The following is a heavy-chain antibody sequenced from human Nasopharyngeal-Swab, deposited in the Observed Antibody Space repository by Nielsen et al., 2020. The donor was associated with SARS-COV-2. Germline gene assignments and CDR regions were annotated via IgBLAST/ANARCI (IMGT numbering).Heavy chain of an antibody. D-gene: IGHD4-11*01. Sequence: GESLKISCAASGFTFSSYWMSWVRQAPGKGLEWVANIKQDGSEKYYVDSVKGRFTISRDNAKNSLYLQMNSLRAEDTAVYYCARDRVSNYENYYYYGMDAWGQGTTVTVSS. CDR2: IKQDGSEK. V-gene: IGHV3-7*01. CDR1: GFTFSSYW. CDR3: ARDRVSNYENYYYYGMDA. J-gene: IGHJ6*02.